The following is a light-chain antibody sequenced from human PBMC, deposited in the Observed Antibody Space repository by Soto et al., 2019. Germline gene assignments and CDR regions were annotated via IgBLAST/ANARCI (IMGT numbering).Light chain of an antibody. Sequence: QSVLTQPPSVSGAPGQTVTISCTGRSSNIGAGYDVHWYQHLPGTAPKLLIYGNSNRPSGVPDRFSGSKSGTSASLAITGLQAEDEAEYYCQSFDISLNDLDVFGTGTQLTVL. V-gene: IGLV1-40*01. J-gene: IGLJ1*01. CDR1: SSNIGAGYD. CDR3: QSFDISLNDLDV. CDR2: GNS.